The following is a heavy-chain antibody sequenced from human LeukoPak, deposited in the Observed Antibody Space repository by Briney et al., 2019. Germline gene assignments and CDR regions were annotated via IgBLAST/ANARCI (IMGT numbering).Heavy chain of an antibody. V-gene: IGHV1-18*01. Sequence: ASVKVSCKASGYTFTNYGINWVRQAPGQGLEWMGWISAYNGNTNYAQNLQGRVTMTTDTSTSTAYVELRNLRSDDTAVYYCARVAVARYYFDYWGQGTLVTVSS. CDR3: ARVAVARYYFDY. CDR1: GYTFTNYG. J-gene: IGHJ4*02. D-gene: IGHD4-23*01. CDR2: ISAYNGNT.